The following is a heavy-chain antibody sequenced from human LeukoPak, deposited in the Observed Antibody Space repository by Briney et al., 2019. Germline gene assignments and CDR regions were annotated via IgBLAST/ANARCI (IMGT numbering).Heavy chain of an antibody. Sequence: PSETLSLTCTVSGGSISSSSYYWGWIRQPPGKGLEWIGSIYYSGSTYYNPSLKSRVTISVDTSKNQFSLKLSSVTAADTAVYYCARVVVRGVIWATHVYYFDYWGQGTLVTVSS. CDR2: IYYSGST. CDR1: GGSISSSSYY. D-gene: IGHD3-10*01. CDR3: ARVVVRGVIWATHVYYFDY. V-gene: IGHV4-39*07. J-gene: IGHJ4*02.